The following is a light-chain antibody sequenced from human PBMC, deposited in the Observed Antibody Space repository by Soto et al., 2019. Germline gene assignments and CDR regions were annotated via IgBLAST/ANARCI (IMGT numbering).Light chain of an antibody. J-gene: IGLJ2*01. CDR2: ANS. V-gene: IGLV1-40*01. Sequence: QSVLTQPPSVSGAPGQRVTISCTGSSSNIGAGYDVHWYQQLPGTAPKLLIYANSNRPSGVPDRFSGSKSGTSASLAITGLQPEDETDYYCQSYDTSLRGSVFGGGTKLTVL. CDR1: SSNIGAGYD. CDR3: QSYDTSLRGSV.